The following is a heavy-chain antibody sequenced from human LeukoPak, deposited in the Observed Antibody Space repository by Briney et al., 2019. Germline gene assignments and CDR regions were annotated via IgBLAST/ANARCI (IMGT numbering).Heavy chain of an antibody. CDR1: GFTFSRYW. J-gene: IGHJ4*02. Sequence: GESLRLSCAASGFTFSRYWIHWVRQAPGKGLEWVSYISSSGSTIYYADSVKGRFTISRDNAKNSLYLQMNSLRAEDTAVYYCVTDVLRYFDWLSPEFDYWGQGTLVTVSS. CDR2: ISSSGSTI. D-gene: IGHD3-9*01. CDR3: VTDVLRYFDWLSPEFDY. V-gene: IGHV3-48*04.